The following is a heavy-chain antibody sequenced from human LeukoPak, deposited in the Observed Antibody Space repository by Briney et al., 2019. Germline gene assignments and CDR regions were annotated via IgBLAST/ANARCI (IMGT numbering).Heavy chain of an antibody. CDR3: ARQGSGTGYYYYYYGMVV. CDR2: IYYSGST. Sequence: PSETLSLTCTVSGGSISSSSYYWGWIRQPPGKGLEWIGSIYYSGSTYYNPSLKSRVTISVDTSKNQFSLKLSSVTAADTAVYYCARQGSGTGYYYYYYGMVVWGQGTTVTVSS. CDR1: GGSISSSSYY. V-gene: IGHV4-39*01. J-gene: IGHJ6*02. D-gene: IGHD3-10*01.